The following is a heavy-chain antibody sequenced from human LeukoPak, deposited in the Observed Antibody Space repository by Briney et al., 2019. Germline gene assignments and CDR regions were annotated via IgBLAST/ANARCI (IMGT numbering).Heavy chain of an antibody. D-gene: IGHD2-15*01. J-gene: IGHJ4*02. Sequence: GASVKVSYKASGYTFTSYDINWVRQATGQGLEWMVWMNPNSGNTGYAQQFQGRVTMTRNTSISTAYMELSSLRSEDTAVYYCARVRGGTFKYYFDYWGQGTLVTVSS. CDR2: MNPNSGNT. CDR1: GYTFTSYD. CDR3: ARVRGGTFKYYFDY. V-gene: IGHV1-8*01.